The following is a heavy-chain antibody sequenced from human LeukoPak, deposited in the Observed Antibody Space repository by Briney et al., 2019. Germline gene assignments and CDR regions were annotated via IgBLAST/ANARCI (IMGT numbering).Heavy chain of an antibody. CDR3: ARVRGYYFDH. V-gene: IGHV3-9*01. Sequence: GGSLRLSCAASGFTFDDYAMHWVRHAPGKGLEWVSGISWNSGSIYYADSVKGRFTISRDNAKNSLYLQMNSLRTEDTALYYCARVRGYYFDHWGLGTLVTASS. J-gene: IGHJ4*02. D-gene: IGHD3-16*01. CDR2: ISWNSGSI. CDR1: GFTFDDYA.